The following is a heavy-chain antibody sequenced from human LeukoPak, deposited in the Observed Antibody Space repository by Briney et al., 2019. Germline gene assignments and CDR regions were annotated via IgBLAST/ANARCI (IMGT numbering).Heavy chain of an antibody. CDR2: INHSGST. CDR1: GGSFSTYY. D-gene: IGHD3-22*01. CDR3: ARGGTYYDGSAYYYSPFDY. J-gene: IGHJ4*02. Sequence: SETLSLTCAVYGGSFSTYYWNWIRQPPGKGLEWIGEINHSGSTNYNPSLKSRVTISVDTSKNQFSLRLSSVTAADTAVYYCARGGTYYDGSAYYYSPFDYWGQGTLVTVSS. V-gene: IGHV4-34*01.